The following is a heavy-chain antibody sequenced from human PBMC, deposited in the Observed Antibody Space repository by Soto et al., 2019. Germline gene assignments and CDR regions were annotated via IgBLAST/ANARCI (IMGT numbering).Heavy chain of an antibody. J-gene: IGHJ5*02. V-gene: IGHV1-69*06. CDR1: GGTFSSYA. D-gene: IGHD2-2*02. Sequence: QVRLVQSGAEVKKPGSSVKVSCKASGGTFSSYAISWVRQAPGQGLEWMGGIIPIFGTANYAQKFQGRVTITADKSTSTAYMELSSLRSEDTAVYYCARGPDIVVVPAAIKGVPSWFDPWGQGTLVTVSS. CDR2: IIPIFGTA. CDR3: ARGPDIVVVPAAIKGVPSWFDP.